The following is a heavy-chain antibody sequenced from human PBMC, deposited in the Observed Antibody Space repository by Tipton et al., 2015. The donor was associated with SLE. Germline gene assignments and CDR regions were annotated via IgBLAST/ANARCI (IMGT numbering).Heavy chain of an antibody. V-gene: IGHV3-30-3*01. Sequence: RSLRLSCAASGFTFSSYAMHWVRQAPGKGLEWVAVISYDGSNKYYADSVKGRFTISRDNSKNTLYLQMNSLRAEDTAVYYCARGAPVATAYFDYWGQGTLVTVSS. J-gene: IGHJ4*02. D-gene: IGHD5-12*01. CDR3: ARGAPVATAYFDY. CDR1: GFTFSSYA. CDR2: ISYDGSNK.